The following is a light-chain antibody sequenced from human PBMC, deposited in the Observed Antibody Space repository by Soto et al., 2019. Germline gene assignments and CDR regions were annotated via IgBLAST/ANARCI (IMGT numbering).Light chain of an antibody. CDR1: KTISSW. CDR2: KAS. CDR3: QHYGSYSEA. Sequence: DIQMTQSPSTLSGSAGARVTITCLVSKTISSWLAWYQQKPGKAPKLLIYKASTLKSGVPSRFSGSGSGTEFTLTISSLQPDDFAIYYCQHYGSYSEAFGQGTKVDI. J-gene: IGKJ1*01. V-gene: IGKV1-5*03.